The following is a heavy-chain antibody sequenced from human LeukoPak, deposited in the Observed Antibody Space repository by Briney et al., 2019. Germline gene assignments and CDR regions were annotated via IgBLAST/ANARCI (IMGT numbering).Heavy chain of an antibody. D-gene: IGHD1-26*01. CDR2: ISHDGSYQ. CDR3: LPYLGAKNYFDY. CDR1: GFTFSGHA. J-gene: IGHJ4*02. V-gene: IGHV3-30*03. Sequence: PGMSLRLSCAASGFTFSGHAMHWVRQAPGKGLELLAYISHDGSYQYHVDSVKGRFTVSRDNSKNTLYLQMNSLSAEDSAVYYCLPYLGAKNYFDYWGQGTLVTVSS.